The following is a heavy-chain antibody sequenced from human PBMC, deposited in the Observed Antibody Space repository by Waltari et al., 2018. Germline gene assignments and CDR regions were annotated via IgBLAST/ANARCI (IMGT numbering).Heavy chain of an antibody. CDR2: IYWNDDK. J-gene: IGHJ4*02. CDR3: AHTNLWWSFDY. V-gene: IGHV2-5*01. CDR1: GFSLSTSGVG. Sequence: QITLKESGPTLVKPTQTLTLTCTFSGFSLSTSGVGVGWIRQPPGKALEWLALIYWNDDKRYSPSLKSRLTITKDTSKNQVVLTMANMDPVDTATYYCAHTNLWWSFDYWGQGTLVTVSS. D-gene: IGHD2-15*01.